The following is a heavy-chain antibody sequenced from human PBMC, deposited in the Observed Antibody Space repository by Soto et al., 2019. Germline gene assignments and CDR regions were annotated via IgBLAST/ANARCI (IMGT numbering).Heavy chain of an antibody. J-gene: IGHJ5*02. CDR1: GGTFSSYA. V-gene: IGHV1-69*01. CDR3: GRDRGASTGGGWSAP. D-gene: IGHD7-27*01. Sequence: QVQLVQSGAEVKKPGSSVKVSCKASGGTFSSYAISWVRQAPGQGLEWMGGIIPIFGTANYAQKFQGRVTITADEPRSTAYRGLSSWRSGDTAVYYWGRDRGASTGGGWSAPWGQGTLVTVPS. CDR2: IIPIFGTA.